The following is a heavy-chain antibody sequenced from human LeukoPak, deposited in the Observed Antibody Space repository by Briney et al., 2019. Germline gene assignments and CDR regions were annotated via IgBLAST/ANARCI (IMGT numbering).Heavy chain of an antibody. CDR1: GFTFSSYG. V-gene: IGHV3-33*01. D-gene: IGHD3-10*01. CDR3: ARESGFGENRRCFDY. Sequence: GGSLRLSCAASGFTFSSYGMHWVRQAPGKGLEWVAVIWYDGSNKYYADSVKGRFTISRDNSKNTLYLQMNSLRAEDTAVYYCARESGFGENRRCFDYWGQGTLVTVSS. CDR2: IWYDGSNK. J-gene: IGHJ4*02.